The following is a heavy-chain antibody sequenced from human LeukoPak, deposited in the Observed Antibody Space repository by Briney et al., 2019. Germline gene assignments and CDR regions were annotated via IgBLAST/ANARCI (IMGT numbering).Heavy chain of an antibody. CDR1: GFTFSSYG. D-gene: IGHD1-7*01. V-gene: IGHV3-30*03. J-gene: IGHJ5*02. CDR3: ARGATDTTRWFDP. Sequence: GGSLRLSCAASGFTFSSYGMHWVRQAPGKGLEWVAFISYDGSNKYYADSVKGRFTISRDNAKNSLYLQMNGLRAEDTAAYYCARGATDTTRWFDPWGQGTLVTVSS. CDR2: ISYDGSNK.